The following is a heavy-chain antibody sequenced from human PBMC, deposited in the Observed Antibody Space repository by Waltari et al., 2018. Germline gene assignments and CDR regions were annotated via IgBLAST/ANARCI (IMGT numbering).Heavy chain of an antibody. CDR1: GFTFSSYA. D-gene: IGHD3-10*01. J-gene: IGHJ4*02. Sequence: EVQLFESGGGLVQPGGSLRLSCAASGFTFSSYAMSWFRQATGKGLEWVPAISGSGGSTYYADSVKGRLTISRDNSKNTLYLQMNSLRAEDTAVYYWAKDRDGSRLFGYWGQGTLVTVSS. V-gene: IGHV3-23*01. CDR3: AKDRDGSRLFGY. CDR2: ISGSGGST.